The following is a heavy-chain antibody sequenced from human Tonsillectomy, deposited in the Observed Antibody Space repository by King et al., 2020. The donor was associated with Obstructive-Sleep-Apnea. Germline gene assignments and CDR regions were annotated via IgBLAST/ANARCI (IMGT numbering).Heavy chain of an antibody. Sequence: VQLVESGGGLVKPGGSLRLSCAASGFTFSNAWMSWVRQAPGKGLEWVGRIKSKTDGGTTDYAAPVKGRFTISRDDSKNTLYLQMNSLKTEETAVYYCTTATMVRGGDAFDIWGQGTMVTVSS. CDR2: IKSKTDGGTT. CDR1: GFTFSNAW. D-gene: IGHD3-10*01. V-gene: IGHV3-15*01. CDR3: TTATMVRGGDAFDI. J-gene: IGHJ3*02.